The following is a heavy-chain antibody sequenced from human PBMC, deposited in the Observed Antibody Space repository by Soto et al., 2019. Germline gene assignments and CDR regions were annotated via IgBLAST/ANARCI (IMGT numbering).Heavy chain of an antibody. CDR2: IYYSGST. J-gene: IGHJ3*02. CDR3: ARHTPYSSSWCLGDAFDI. D-gene: IGHD6-13*01. Sequence: QVQLQESGPGLVKPSETLSLTCTVSGGSISSYYWSWIRQPPGKGLEWIGYIYYSGSTNYNPSLKSRVTISVDTSKNQFSLKLSSVTAADTAVYYCARHTPYSSSWCLGDAFDIWGQGTMVTVSS. V-gene: IGHV4-59*08. CDR1: GGSISSYY.